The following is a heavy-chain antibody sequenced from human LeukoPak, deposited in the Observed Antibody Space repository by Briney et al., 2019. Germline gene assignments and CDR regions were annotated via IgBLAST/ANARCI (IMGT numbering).Heavy chain of an antibody. J-gene: IGHJ6*02. CDR3: ASRPLWFGEAGSGMDV. D-gene: IGHD3-10*01. CDR2: IYPGDSDT. V-gene: IGHV5-51*01. Sequence: GEPLKISCKGSEYSFTSYWIGWVRQMPGKGLEWMGIIYPGDSDTRYSPSFQGQVTISADKSISTAYLQWSSLKASDTAMYYCASRPLWFGEAGSGMDVWGQGTTVTVSS. CDR1: EYSFTSYW.